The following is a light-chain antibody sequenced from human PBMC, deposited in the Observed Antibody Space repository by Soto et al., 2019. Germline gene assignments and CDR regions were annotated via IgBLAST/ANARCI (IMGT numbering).Light chain of an antibody. CDR3: QQRSNWPSIT. CDR1: ESVSSY. J-gene: IGKJ5*01. V-gene: IGKV3-11*01. CDR2: DAS. Sequence: EIVLTQSPATLSLSPGERATLSCRASESVSSYLAWYQQKPGQAPRLLIYDASNRATGIPARFSGSGSGTDFTLTIKSLEPEEFAVYYCQQRSNWPSITFGQGTRLE.